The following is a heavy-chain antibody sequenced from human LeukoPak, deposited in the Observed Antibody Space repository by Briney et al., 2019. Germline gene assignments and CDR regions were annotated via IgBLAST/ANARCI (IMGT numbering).Heavy chain of an antibody. J-gene: IGHJ4*02. CDR2: IYYSGST. CDR1: GGSISSYY. CDR3: ARESRSSGWDY. V-gene: IGHV4-59*01. D-gene: IGHD6-19*01. Sequence: KPSETLSLTCTVSGGSISSYYWSWIRQPPGKGLEWIGYIYYSGSTNYNPSLKSRVTISVDTSKNQFSLKLSSATAADTAVYYCARESRSSGWDYWGQGTLVTVSS.